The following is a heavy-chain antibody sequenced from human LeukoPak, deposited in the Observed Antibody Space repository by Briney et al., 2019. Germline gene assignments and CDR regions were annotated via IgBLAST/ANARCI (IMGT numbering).Heavy chain of an antibody. CDR2: IIPIFGTA. CDR1: RDTFSSYA. CDR3: ARSGSRYSYYYYYMDV. Sequence: SVKVSCKASRDTFSSYAISWVRQAPRQGLEWMEGIIPIFGTANYAPHPQGTVTITADESTSTAYMELSSLRSEDTAVYYCARSGSRYSYYYYYMDVWGKGTTVTVSS. V-gene: IGHV1-69*13. J-gene: IGHJ6*03. D-gene: IGHD1-1*01.